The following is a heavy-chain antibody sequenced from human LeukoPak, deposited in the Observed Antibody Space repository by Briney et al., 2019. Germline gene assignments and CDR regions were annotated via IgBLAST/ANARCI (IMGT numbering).Heavy chain of an antibody. D-gene: IGHD3-9*01. CDR1: GYTFTSYG. J-gene: IGHJ4*02. V-gene: IGHV1-18*01. CDR2: ISAYNGNT. CDR3: ARDPYYDILTGYYSAYYFDY. Sequence: ASVKVSCKASGYTFTSYGISWVRQAPGQGLEWMGWISAYNGNTNYAQKLRGRVTMTTDTSTSTAYMELRSLRSDDTAVYYCARDPYYDILTGYYSAYYFDYWGQGTLVTVSS.